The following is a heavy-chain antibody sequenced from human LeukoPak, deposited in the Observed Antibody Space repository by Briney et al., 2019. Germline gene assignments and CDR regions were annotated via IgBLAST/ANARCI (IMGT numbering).Heavy chain of an antibody. CDR3: AKDPNYYDSSGYYHDAFDI. V-gene: IGHV3-23*01. CDR1: GFTFSSYA. Sequence: GGSLRVSCAASGFTFSSYAMSWVRQAPGKGLEWVSAISGSGGSTYYADSVKGRFTISRDNSKNTLYLQMNSLRAEDTAVYYCAKDPNYYDSSGYYHDAFDIWGQGTMVTVSS. D-gene: IGHD3-22*01. J-gene: IGHJ3*02. CDR2: ISGSGGST.